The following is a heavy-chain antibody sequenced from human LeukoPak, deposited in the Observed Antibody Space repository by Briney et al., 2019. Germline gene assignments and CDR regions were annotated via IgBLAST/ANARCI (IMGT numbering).Heavy chain of an antibody. Sequence: SETLSLTCTVSGGSIRSNYWSWIRQPPGKGLEWIGYIHYSGSTNYNPSLKSRVTISVDTPKNQFSLKLSSVTAADTAVYYCARSGDSSSSSGDYWGQGTLVTVSS. J-gene: IGHJ4*02. CDR3: ARSGDSSSSSGDY. V-gene: IGHV4-59*01. CDR1: GGSIRSNY. D-gene: IGHD6-6*01. CDR2: IHYSGST.